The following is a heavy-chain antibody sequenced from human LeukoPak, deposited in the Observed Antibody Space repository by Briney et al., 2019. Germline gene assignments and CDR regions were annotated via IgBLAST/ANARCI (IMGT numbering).Heavy chain of an antibody. Sequence: PSETLSLTCAVYGGSFSGYYWSWIRQPPGKGLEWIGEIDHSGSTNYNPSLKSRVTISVDTSKNQFSLKLSSVTAADTAVYYCASLTVYPGFDYWGQGTLVTVSS. J-gene: IGHJ4*02. D-gene: IGHD1-1*01. CDR3: ASLTVYPGFDY. CDR2: IDHSGST. CDR1: GGSFSGYY. V-gene: IGHV4-34*01.